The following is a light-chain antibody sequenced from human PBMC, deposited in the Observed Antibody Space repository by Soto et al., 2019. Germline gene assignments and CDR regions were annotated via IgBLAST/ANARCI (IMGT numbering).Light chain of an antibody. CDR2: GAS. Sequence: EIVLTRSPGTLSLSPGERATLSCRASQSVSSNLAWYQQKPGQAPRLLIYGASSRATGIPDRFSGSGSGTDFTLTISRLEPEDFAVYYCQQYGTSPRTFGQGTKV. CDR1: QSVSSN. J-gene: IGKJ1*01. V-gene: IGKV3-20*01. CDR3: QQYGTSPRT.